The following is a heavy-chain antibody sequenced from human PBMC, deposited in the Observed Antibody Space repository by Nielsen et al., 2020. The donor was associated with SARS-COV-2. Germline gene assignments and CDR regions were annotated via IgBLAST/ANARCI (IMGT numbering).Heavy chain of an antibody. D-gene: IGHD5-24*01. CDR1: GFTFTSYG. J-gene: IGHJ4*02. V-gene: IGHV3-30*03. CDR2: ISYDGINK. Sequence: GESLKISCAASGFTFTSYGMHWVRQAPGKGLEWVAVISYDGINKYYADSVKGRFTISRDNAKNSVYLQMNSLRAEDTAVYYGAREGRKLPLDYWGQGTLVTVSS. CDR3: AREGRKLPLDY.